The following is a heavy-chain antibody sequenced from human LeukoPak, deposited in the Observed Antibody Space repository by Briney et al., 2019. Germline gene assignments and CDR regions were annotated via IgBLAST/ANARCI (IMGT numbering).Heavy chain of an antibody. CDR3: ARVYYGRTYDYWYFDL. D-gene: IGHD3-10*01. V-gene: IGHV4-39*07. Sequence: PSETLSLTCTVSGGSISSSPYYWGWIRQPPGKGLEWIGSIYYSGTTHYNPSLESRVTISVDTSKNQFSLKLSSVTAADTAVYYCARVYYGRTYDYWYFDLWGRGTLVTVSS. CDR1: GGSISSSPYY. CDR2: IYYSGTT. J-gene: IGHJ2*01.